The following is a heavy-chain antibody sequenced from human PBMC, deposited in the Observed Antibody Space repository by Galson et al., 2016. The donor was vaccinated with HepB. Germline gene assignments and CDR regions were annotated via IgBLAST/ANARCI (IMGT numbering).Heavy chain of an antibody. Sequence: SETLSLTCTVSNDSITFYYWSWIRQAPGKGLEWIGYVYSSGSTSYAPSFRSRVTISVDTSKNQFTLRLTSVTAADTGVYFYARLAHGRFAWGQGILVTVAS. V-gene: IGHV4-59*08. CDR3: ARLAHGRFA. CDR2: VYSSGST. CDR1: NDSITFYY. D-gene: IGHD1-26*01. J-gene: IGHJ5*02.